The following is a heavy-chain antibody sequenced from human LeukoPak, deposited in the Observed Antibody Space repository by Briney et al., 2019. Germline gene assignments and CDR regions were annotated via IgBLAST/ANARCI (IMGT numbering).Heavy chain of an antibody. CDR2: INPNSGGT. CDR1: GYTFIGYY. CDR3: AKAHTIRIFVS. J-gene: IGHJ4*02. D-gene: IGHD3-3*01. Sequence: ASVKVSCKASGYTFIGYYMRWVRQAPGQGLEWMGWINPNSGGTNYAQKFQGRVTMTRDRPISTAYMELSRLRSDDTPVYYAAKAHTIRIFVSWGQGTLVTVSP. V-gene: IGHV1-2*02.